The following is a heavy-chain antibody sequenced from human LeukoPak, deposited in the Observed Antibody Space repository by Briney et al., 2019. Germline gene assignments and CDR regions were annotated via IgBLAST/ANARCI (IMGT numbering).Heavy chain of an antibody. V-gene: IGHV1-2*02. CDR1: GYTFTGYY. CDR2: INPRSGGT. CDR3: AIRIDSSSYFDY. J-gene: IGHJ4*02. Sequence: ASVKVSCKSSGYTFTGYYIHWVRQAPGQGLEWMGWINPRSGGTKYAPKFQGRVIMTRDTSISTAYMELSRLRSDDTAVYYCAIRIDSSSYFDYWGQGTLVTVSS. D-gene: IGHD2-15*01.